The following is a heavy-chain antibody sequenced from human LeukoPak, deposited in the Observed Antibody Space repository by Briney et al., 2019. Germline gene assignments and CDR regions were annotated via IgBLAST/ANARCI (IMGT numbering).Heavy chain of an antibody. Sequence: GGSLRLSCAASGFTVSSNYMSWVRQAPGKGLEWVSLLYSGGATYYADSVKGRFTISRDNSKNTVYLQMNSLRAEDTAVYYCARNRGLDYWGQGTLVTVSS. CDR2: LYSGGAT. CDR3: ARNRGLDY. CDR1: GFTVSSNY. V-gene: IGHV3-66*01. J-gene: IGHJ4*02. D-gene: IGHD3-10*01.